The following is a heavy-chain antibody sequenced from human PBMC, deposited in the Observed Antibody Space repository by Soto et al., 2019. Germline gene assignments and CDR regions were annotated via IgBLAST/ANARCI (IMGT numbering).Heavy chain of an antibody. J-gene: IGHJ4*02. CDR3: VKTTGRTGWYHFDS. V-gene: IGHV3-9*01. D-gene: IGHD6-19*01. CDR1: GFTFDDYA. Sequence: DVQLVESGGGLVQPGRSLRLSCAASGFTFDDYAMHWVRQAPGKGLEWVSGIHWNSGTTGYADYVRGRFTISRDNAKNSLYLQMNSLRGEDTALYHCVKTTGRTGWYHFDSLGQGTLVTVSS. CDR2: IHWNSGTT.